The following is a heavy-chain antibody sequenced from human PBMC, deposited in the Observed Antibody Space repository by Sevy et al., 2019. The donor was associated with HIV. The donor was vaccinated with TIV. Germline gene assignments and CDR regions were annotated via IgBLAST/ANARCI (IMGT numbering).Heavy chain of an antibody. CDR1: GFTFRSYT. J-gene: IGHJ4*02. D-gene: IGHD3-22*01. CDR3: ARVRPYDTRDFDY. CDR2: ISSSGSYI. V-gene: IGHV3-21*01. Sequence: GGSLRLSCVASGFTFRSYTMKWVRQAPGKGRESVSSISSSGSYIYYADSVKGRFTISRDDAKNSLYLQMNTLRAEGAALYYCARVRPYDTRDFDYWGQGTLVTVSS.